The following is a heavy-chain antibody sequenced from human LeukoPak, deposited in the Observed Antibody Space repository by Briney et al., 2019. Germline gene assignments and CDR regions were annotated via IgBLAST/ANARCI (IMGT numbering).Heavy chain of an antibody. Sequence: QPGGSLRLSCAASGFTFRSYTMNWVRQAPGKGLEWVSYITRSSSTIDYADSVKGRFTISRDNAKSSLYLQMNSLRAEDTAVYYCARGGYCSSTSCPHEKYDYWGQGTLVTVSS. CDR3: ARGGYCSSTSCPHEKYDY. CDR2: ITRSSSTI. J-gene: IGHJ4*02. CDR1: GFTFRSYT. D-gene: IGHD2-2*03. V-gene: IGHV3-48*04.